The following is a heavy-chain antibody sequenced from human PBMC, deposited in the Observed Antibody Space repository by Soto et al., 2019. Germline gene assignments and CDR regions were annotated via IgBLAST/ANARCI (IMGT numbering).Heavy chain of an antibody. CDR2: TRNKASSYTR. Sequence: EVQLVESGGGLVQPGGSLRLSCAASGFTFSDSSINWVRQAPGKGLEWVGRTRNKASSYTRDYAASVKGRFTISRDDSKNSLYLQMNSLKTEDTAVYYCAREGSSSGPDYEYWGQGTLVTVSS. CDR1: GFTFSDSS. J-gene: IGHJ4*02. CDR3: AREGSSSGPDYEY. D-gene: IGHD3-22*01. V-gene: IGHV3-72*01.